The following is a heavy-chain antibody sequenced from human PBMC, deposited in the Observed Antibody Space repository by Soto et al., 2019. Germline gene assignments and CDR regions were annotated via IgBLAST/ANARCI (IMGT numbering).Heavy chain of an antibody. V-gene: IGHV4-39*02. CDR1: GGSISSSGYY. J-gene: IGHJ4*02. Sequence: QLQLQESGPGLVKPSETLSLTCTVSGGSISSSGYYWGWIRQPPGKGLEWIGSIYYTGTTYYSPSLKSPATISVATSKNHFSLRLSSVTAADTAVYYCATDNFDYWGQGTLVTVSS. D-gene: IGHD2-15*01. CDR3: ATDNFDY. CDR2: IYYTGTT.